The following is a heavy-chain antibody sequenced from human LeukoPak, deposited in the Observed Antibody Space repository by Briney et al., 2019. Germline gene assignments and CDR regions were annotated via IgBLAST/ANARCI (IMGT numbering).Heavy chain of an antibody. CDR1: GGSISSSSYY. V-gene: IGHV4-39*07. D-gene: IGHD2-2*01. J-gene: IGHJ6*03. Sequence: PSETLSLTCTVSGGSISSSSYYWGWVRQPPGKGLEWIGSIYYSGSTYYNPSLKSRVTISVDTSKNQFSLKLSSVTAADTAVYYCARGLWAGVVAYMDVWGKGTTVTVSS. CDR3: ARGLWAGVVAYMDV. CDR2: IYYSGST.